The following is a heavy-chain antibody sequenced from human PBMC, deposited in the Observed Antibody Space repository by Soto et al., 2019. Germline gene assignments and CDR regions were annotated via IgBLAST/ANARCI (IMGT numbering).Heavy chain of an antibody. D-gene: IGHD6-19*01. CDR3: AKDKENSGWPGGDAFDI. V-gene: IGHV3-30*18. J-gene: IGHJ3*02. CDR2: ISYDGSNK. CDR1: GFTFSSYG. Sequence: PGGSLRLSCAASGFTFSSYGMHWVRQAPGKGLEWVAVISYDGSNKYYADSVKGRFTISRDNSKNTLYLQMNSLRAEDTAVYYCAKDKENSGWPGGDAFDIWGQGTMVTVSS.